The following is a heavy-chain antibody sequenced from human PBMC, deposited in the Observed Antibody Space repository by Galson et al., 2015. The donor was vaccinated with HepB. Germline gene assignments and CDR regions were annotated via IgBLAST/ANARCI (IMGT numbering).Heavy chain of an antibody. CDR2: ISYDGSNK. V-gene: IGHV3-30*18. CDR3: AKIYCSSTSCYSGMTPYFDY. D-gene: IGHD2-2*01. J-gene: IGHJ4*02. CDR1: GFTFSRYG. Sequence: SLRLSCAASGFTFSRYGMHWVRQAPGKGLEWVAVISYDGSNKYYADTVKGRFTISRDNSKNTLYLQMNSLRAEDTAVYYCAKIYCSSTSCYSGMTPYFDYWGQGTLVTVSS.